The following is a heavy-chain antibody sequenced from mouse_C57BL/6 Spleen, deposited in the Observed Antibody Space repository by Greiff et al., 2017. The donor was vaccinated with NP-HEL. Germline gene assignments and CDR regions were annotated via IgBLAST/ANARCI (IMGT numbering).Heavy chain of an antibody. Sequence: EVQLQQSGPGMVKPSQSLSLTCTVTGYSITSGYDWHWIRHFPGNKLEWMGYISYSGSTNYNPSLKSRISITHDTSKNHFFLKLNSVTTEDTATYYCARDDGYYGAWFAYWGQGTLVTVSA. V-gene: IGHV3-1*01. D-gene: IGHD2-3*01. CDR1: GYSITSGYD. J-gene: IGHJ3*01. CDR3: ARDDGYYGAWFAY. CDR2: ISYSGST.